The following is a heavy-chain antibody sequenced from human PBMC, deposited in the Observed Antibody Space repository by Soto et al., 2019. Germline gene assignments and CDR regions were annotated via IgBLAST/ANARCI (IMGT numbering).Heavy chain of an antibody. CDR2: IIPMFGTA. J-gene: IGHJ4*02. CDR3: ARQFDYDSSGYYYAY. CDR1: GGTFSRYT. V-gene: IGHV1-69*13. D-gene: IGHD3-22*01. Sequence: SVKVFCKASGGTFSRYTISWVRQAPGQGLEWMGGIIPMFGTANYAQKFQGRVTITADESTSTTYMQLSSLRSEDTAVYYCARQFDYDSSGYYYAYWGQGTLVTVSS.